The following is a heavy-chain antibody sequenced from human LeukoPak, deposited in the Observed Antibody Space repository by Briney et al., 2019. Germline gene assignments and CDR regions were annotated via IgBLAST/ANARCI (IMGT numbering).Heavy chain of an antibody. Sequence: GGSLRLSCAASGFTFSSYAMSWVRQAPGKGLEWVSAISGSGGSTYYADSVKGRFTISRDNSKNTLYLQMNSLRAEETAVYYCAKLSYDSSGYSDYWGQGTLVTVSS. V-gene: IGHV3-23*01. CDR3: AKLSYDSSGYSDY. D-gene: IGHD3-22*01. CDR2: ISGSGGST. CDR1: GFTFSSYA. J-gene: IGHJ4*02.